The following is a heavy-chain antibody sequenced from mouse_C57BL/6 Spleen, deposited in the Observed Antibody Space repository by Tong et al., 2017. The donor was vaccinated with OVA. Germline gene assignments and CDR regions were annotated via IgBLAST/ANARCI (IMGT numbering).Heavy chain of an antibody. CDR1: GFTFSSYG. V-gene: IGHV5-4*01. Sequence: EVQLQESGGDLVKPGGSLKLSCAASGFTFSSYGMSWVRQTPDKRLEWVATISSGGSYTYYPDNVKGRFTISRDNAKNNLYLQMSHLKSEDTAMYYCARDGAAWFAYWGQGTLVTVSA. CDR3: ARDGAAWFAY. J-gene: IGHJ3*01. D-gene: IGHD6-1*01. CDR2: ISSGGSYT.